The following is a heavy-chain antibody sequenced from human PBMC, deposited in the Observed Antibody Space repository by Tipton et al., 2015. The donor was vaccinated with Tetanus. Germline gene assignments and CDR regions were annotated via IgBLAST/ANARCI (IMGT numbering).Heavy chain of an antibody. V-gene: IGHV3-9*01. CDR2: IDWNRGTI. J-gene: IGHJ6*02. Sequence: SLRLSCSAPGFTFDGYAMHWVRQAPGQGLEWVSGIDWNRGTIDYADSVKGRITISRDSAKNSLYLKMNRLRTEDTAVYYCGTEIRPGGMDVWGQGTTVTVSS. CDR3: GTEIRPGGMDV. CDR1: GFTFDGYA.